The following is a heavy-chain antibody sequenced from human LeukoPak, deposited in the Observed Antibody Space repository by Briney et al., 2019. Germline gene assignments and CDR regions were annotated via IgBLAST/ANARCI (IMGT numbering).Heavy chain of an antibody. V-gene: IGHV4-38-2*02. CDR3: AREDTPMVTPFDY. Sequence: PSETLSLTCTVSAYSISSGYYWGWIRQPPGKGLEWIGSIYHSGNTYYNPSLKSRVTISVDTSKNQFSLKLSSVTAADTAVYYCAREDTPMVTPFDYWGQGTLVTVSS. J-gene: IGHJ4*02. D-gene: IGHD5-18*01. CDR1: AYSISSGYY. CDR2: IYHSGNT.